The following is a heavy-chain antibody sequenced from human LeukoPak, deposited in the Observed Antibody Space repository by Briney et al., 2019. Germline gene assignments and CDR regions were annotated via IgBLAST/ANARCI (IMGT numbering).Heavy chain of an antibody. D-gene: IGHD3-10*01. Sequence: PGGSLRLSCAASGFIFNLYEMNWVRQAPGKGLEWLSAIVGSGNITYYADSVKGRFTISRDNSKNTLYLQMNSLRAEDTAVYYCAKYNSGSGKALDYWGQGTLVTVSS. CDR1: GFIFNLYE. V-gene: IGHV3-23*01. CDR2: IVGSGNIT. CDR3: AKYNSGSGKALDY. J-gene: IGHJ4*02.